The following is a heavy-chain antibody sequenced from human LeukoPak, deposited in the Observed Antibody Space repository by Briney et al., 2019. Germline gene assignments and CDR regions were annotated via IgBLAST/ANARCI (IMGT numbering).Heavy chain of an antibody. CDR1: RFTFSTYA. Sequence: GGSLRLSCAPSRFTFSTYAIKWVRQAPGKGLEWVSYISSSSRSIYYADSVKGRFTISRDNAKNSLYLQMNSLRAEDTAVYYCERFSAYYYMDVWGKGTTVTVSS. J-gene: IGHJ6*03. CDR2: ISSSSRSI. D-gene: IGHD1-26*01. CDR3: ERFSAYYYMDV. V-gene: IGHV3-48*03.